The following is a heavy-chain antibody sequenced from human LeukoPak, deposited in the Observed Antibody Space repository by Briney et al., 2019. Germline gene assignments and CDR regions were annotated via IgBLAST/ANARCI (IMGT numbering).Heavy chain of an antibody. CDR3: AKARTLEWSLFAPYFDS. CDR2: ISWNSGTI. Sequence: GGSLRLSCAASGFTFDDYAMHWVRQARGKGLEWVSGISWNSGTIGYADSMKGRFTISRDNAKNSLYMQMNSLRAEDTALYYCAKARTLEWSLFAPYFDSWGQGILVTVSS. V-gene: IGHV3-9*01. D-gene: IGHD3-3*01. CDR1: GFTFDDYA. J-gene: IGHJ4*02.